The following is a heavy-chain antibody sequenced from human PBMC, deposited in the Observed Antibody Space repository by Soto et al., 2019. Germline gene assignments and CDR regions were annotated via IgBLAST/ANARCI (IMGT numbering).Heavy chain of an antibody. D-gene: IGHD3-3*01. J-gene: IGHJ4*02. CDR1: GFAFSTYS. CDR2: ITTSSTI. CDR3: ARDTQDDFWSGYYRDY. Sequence: GGSLRLSCAASGFAFSTYSMNWVRQAPGKGLEWVSDITTSSTIYYADSVKGRFTISRDNAKNSLYLQMNSLRDEDTAVYYCARDTQDDFWSGYYRDYWGQGTLVTVSS. V-gene: IGHV3-48*02.